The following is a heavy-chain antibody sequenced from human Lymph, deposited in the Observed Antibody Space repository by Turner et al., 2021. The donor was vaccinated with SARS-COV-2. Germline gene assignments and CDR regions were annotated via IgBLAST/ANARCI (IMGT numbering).Heavy chain of an antibody. Sequence: QVHLQESGPGLVTPSETLSLTCTVSGGSSSSYYWTWIRQPPGKRLEWIGYIHYSGSTNYNPSLKSRVTISVDTSKNQFSLKLSSVTAADMAVYYCARAVGAFGVVTNFDYWGQGTLVTVSS. J-gene: IGHJ4*02. V-gene: IGHV4-59*01. CDR1: GGSSSSYY. D-gene: IGHD3-3*01. CDR3: ARAVGAFGVVTNFDY. CDR2: IHYSGST.